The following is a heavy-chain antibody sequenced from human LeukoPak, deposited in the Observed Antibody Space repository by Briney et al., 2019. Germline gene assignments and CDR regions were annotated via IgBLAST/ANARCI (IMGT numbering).Heavy chain of an antibody. V-gene: IGHV1-2*02. CDR2: INPNSGGT. Sequence: ASVKVSCKASGYTFTGYYMHWVRQAPGQGLEWMGWINPNSGGTNYAQKFQGRVTMTRDTSISTAYMELSRLRSDDTAVYYCATSPIVVVPAAISPLDYWGQGTLVTVSS. J-gene: IGHJ4*02. D-gene: IGHD2-2*02. CDR3: ATSPIVVVPAAISPLDY. CDR1: GYTFTGYY.